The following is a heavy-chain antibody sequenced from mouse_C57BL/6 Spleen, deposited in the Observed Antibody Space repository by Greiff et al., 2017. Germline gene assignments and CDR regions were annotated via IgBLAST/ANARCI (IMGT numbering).Heavy chain of an antibody. V-gene: IGHV1-64*01. CDR1: GYTFTSYW. J-gene: IGHJ2*01. CDR2: ISPSSGNT. CDR3: ARGGTAQATRY. D-gene: IGHD3-1*01. Sequence: VQLQQSGAELVKPGASVKLSCKASGYTFTSYWMHWVKQTPGQGLEWIAMISPSSGNTNYNEKFKGKATLTVDKSSSTAYMQLGSLTSEDAAVYYCARGGTAQATRYRGQGTTLTVSS.